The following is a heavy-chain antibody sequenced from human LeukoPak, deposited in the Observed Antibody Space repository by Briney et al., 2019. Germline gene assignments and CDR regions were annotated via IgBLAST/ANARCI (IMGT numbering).Heavy chain of an antibody. J-gene: IGHJ5*02. Sequence: ASVKVSCKASGYIFTDYYMHWVRQAPGQGLEWMGWIIPNSGGTNYAQKFQGRVTMTRDTSISTAYMELSRLRSDDTAVYYCTRVVGANTALWFDPWGQGTLVTVSS. CDR2: IIPNSGGT. CDR1: GYIFTDYY. CDR3: TRVVGANTALWFDP. D-gene: IGHD1-26*01. V-gene: IGHV1-2*02.